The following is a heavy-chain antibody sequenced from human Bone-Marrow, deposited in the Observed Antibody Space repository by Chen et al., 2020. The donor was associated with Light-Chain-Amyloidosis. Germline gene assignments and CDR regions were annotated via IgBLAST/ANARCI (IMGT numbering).Heavy chain of an antibody. CDR2: IYPDDSDA. Sequence: VQLEQPGQDVKKPGASLKISCKGSGYTFPNYWLGWVRQMPGKGLEWMGVIYPDDSDARYSPSFEGQVTISADKSITTAYLQWRSLKASDTAMYYCARRRDGYNFDYWGQGTLVTVSS. CDR1: GYTFPNYW. D-gene: IGHD5-12*01. V-gene: IGHV5-51*01. CDR3: ARRRDGYNFDY. J-gene: IGHJ4*02.